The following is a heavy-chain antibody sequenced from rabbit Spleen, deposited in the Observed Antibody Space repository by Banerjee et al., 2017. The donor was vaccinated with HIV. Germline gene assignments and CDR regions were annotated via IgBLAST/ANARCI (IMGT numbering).Heavy chain of an antibody. J-gene: IGHJ4*01. CDR2: IYTGNYKS. V-gene: IGHV1S45*01. D-gene: IGHD1-1*01. Sequence: QEQLVESGGGLVQPGASLRLTCTASGFSFSHSYDMCWVRQAPGKGLEWIACIYTGNYKSYYASWAKGRFTISKTSSTTVTLQMTSLTVADTATYFCARDAGSGPYIDGYFNLWGPGTLVTVS. CDR1: GFSFSHSYD. CDR3: ARDAGSGPYIDGYFNL.